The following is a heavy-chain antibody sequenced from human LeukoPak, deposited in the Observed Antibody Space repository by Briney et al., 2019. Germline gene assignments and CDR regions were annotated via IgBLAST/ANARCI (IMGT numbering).Heavy chain of an antibody. Sequence: SETLSLTCTVSGXSISSSSSYWGWIRQPPGKGLEWIGSIYYSKNTYYNPSLKSRVTISADTSKNQFSLTLGSVSATDTAVYYCVSPRGFSYGYFDYWGQGTLVTVSS. D-gene: IGHD5-18*01. J-gene: IGHJ4*02. CDR1: GXSISSSSSY. CDR3: VSPRGFSYGYFDY. CDR2: IYYSKNT. V-gene: IGHV4-39*01.